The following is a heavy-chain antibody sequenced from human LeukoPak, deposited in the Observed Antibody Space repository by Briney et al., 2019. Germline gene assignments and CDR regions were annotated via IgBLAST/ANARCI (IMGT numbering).Heavy chain of an antibody. CDR1: GGSFSGYY. CDR3: ARQMATPLDY. CDR2: INHSGST. Sequence: TSETLSLTCAVYGGSFSGYYWSWIRQPPGKGLEWIGEINHSGSTNYNPSLKNRVTISVDTSKNQFSLKLSSVTAADTAVYYCARQMATPLDYWSQGTLVTVSS. V-gene: IGHV4-34*01. J-gene: IGHJ4*02. D-gene: IGHD5-24*01.